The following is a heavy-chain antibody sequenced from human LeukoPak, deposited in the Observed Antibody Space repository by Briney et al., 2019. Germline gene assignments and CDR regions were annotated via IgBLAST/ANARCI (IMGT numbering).Heavy chain of an antibody. CDR1: GGTFSSYA. D-gene: IGHD6-19*01. Sequence: ASVKVSCKASGGTFSSYAISWVRQAPGQGLEWMGGFDPEDGETIYAQKFQGRVTMTEDTSTDTAYMELSSLRSEDTAVYYCATFSGWYNYFQHWGQGTLVTVSS. J-gene: IGHJ1*01. CDR2: FDPEDGET. CDR3: ATFSGWYNYFQH. V-gene: IGHV1-24*01.